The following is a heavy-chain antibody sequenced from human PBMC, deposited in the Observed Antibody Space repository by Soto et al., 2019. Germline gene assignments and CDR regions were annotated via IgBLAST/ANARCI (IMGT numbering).Heavy chain of an antibody. CDR2: IYHSGST. D-gene: IGHD3-10*01. J-gene: IGHJ5*02. CDR1: GGSISSGGYS. Sequence: SETLSLTCAVSGGSISSGGYSWSWIRQPPGKGLEWIGYIYHSGSTYYNPSLKSRVTISVDRSKNQFSLKLSSVTAADTAVYYCARDRVPTMFRGVIFPYNWFDPGGKGTLVTAS. V-gene: IGHV4-30-2*01. CDR3: ARDRVPTMFRGVIFPYNWFDP.